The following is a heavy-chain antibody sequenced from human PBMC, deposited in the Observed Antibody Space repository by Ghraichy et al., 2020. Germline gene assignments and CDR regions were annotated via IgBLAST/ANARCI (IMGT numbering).Heavy chain of an antibody. Sequence: SETLSLTCTVSGGSISSSSYYWGWIRQPPGKGLEWIGSIYYSGSTYYNPSLKSRVTISVDTSKNQFSLKLSSVTAADTAVYYCARRQQLGGGFDYWGQGTLVTVSS. V-gene: IGHV4-39*01. CDR3: ARRQQLGGGFDY. J-gene: IGHJ4*02. D-gene: IGHD6-13*01. CDR1: GGSISSSSYY. CDR2: IYYSGST.